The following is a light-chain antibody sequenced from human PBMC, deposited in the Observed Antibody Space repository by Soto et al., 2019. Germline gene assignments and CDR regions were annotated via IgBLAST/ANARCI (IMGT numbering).Light chain of an antibody. CDR3: QQYGTSPPLT. CDR1: QTVNNNY. J-gene: IGKJ4*01. CDR2: GAS. V-gene: IGKV3-20*01. Sequence: EIVLMQSPGTLSLSPGERATLSCRASQTVNNNYLAWYQQKPGQAPRLLIDGASSRATGIPDRFSGSGSGTDFTLTISRLEAEDFAVYYCQQYGTSPPLTFGGGIKVEIK.